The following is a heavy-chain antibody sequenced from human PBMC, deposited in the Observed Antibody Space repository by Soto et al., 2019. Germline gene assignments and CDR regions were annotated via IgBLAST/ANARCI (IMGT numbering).Heavy chain of an antibody. D-gene: IGHD3-16*01. CDR1: GFIFSSYG. CDR2: TSHDGNKK. J-gene: IGHJ4*02. Sequence: GGSLRLSCAASGFIFSSYGIHWLRQAPGKGLEWLAITSHDGNKKYYADSVKGRFTISRDNSKNTVYLQMDSLRVEDTAVYYCARDGGDFDYWGQGTLVTVS. CDR3: ARDGGDFDY. V-gene: IGHV3-30*03.